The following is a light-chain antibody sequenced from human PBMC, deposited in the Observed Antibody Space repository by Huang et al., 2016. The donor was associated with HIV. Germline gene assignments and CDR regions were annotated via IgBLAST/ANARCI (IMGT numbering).Light chain of an antibody. J-gene: IGKJ2*01. CDR3: QQLNKYPPT. Sequence: IQLTQSPPSLSASVGDRVTITCRASQGINSYLAWYQQKQGQPPKLLVYAASTLQSGVPSRFRGSGSGTDFTLTISSLQPEDFATYYCQQLNKYPPTFGQGTNLGIK. CDR1: QGINSY. V-gene: IGKV1-9*01. CDR2: AAS.